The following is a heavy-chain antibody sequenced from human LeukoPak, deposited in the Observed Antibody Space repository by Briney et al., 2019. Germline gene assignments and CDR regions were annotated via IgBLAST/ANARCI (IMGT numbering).Heavy chain of an antibody. CDR1: GYTFTSNF. J-gene: IGHJ4*02. CDR3: ARDQEGFDY. CDR2: IYPRDGST. V-gene: IGHV1-46*01. Sequence: GASVKASCKASGYTFTSNFIHWVGKAPGQGLEWMGMIYPRDGSTSYAQKFQGRVTVTRDTSTSTVHMELSGLRSEDTAVYYCARDQEGFDYWGQGTLVTVSS.